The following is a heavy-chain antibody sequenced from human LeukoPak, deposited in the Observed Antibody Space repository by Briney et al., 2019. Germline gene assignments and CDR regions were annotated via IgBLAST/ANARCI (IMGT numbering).Heavy chain of an antibody. D-gene: IGHD3-22*01. CDR1: XDSIYSSNYY. J-gene: IGHJ3*02. CDR3: ARGLEYYYDSRGAFDI. Sequence: SETLSLTCTVSXDSIYSSNYYWGWIRQPPGKGLEWIGSIYYSGSTYYNSSLKSRVTISVDTSKNQFSLKLSSLTAADTAVYYCARGLEYYYDSRGAFDIWGQGTMVTVSS. CDR2: IYYSGST. V-gene: IGHV4-39*01.